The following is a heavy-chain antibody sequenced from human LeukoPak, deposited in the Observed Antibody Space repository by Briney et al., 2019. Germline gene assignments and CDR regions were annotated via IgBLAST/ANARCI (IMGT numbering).Heavy chain of an antibody. CDR3: ARVGATVLFGVQY. V-gene: IGHV3-21*01. CDR2: ISSSSSYI. D-gene: IGHD1-26*01. Sequence: PGGSLRLSCAASGFTFSSYSMNWVRQAPGKGLEWVSSISSSSSYIYHADSVKGRFTISRDNAKNSLYLQMNSLRAEDTAVYYCARVGATVLFGVQYWGQGTLVTVSS. J-gene: IGHJ4*02. CDR1: GFTFSSYS.